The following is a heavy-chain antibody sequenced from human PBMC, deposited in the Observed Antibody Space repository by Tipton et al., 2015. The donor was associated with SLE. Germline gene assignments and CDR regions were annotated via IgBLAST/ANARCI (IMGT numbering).Heavy chain of an antibody. V-gene: IGHV1-18*04. D-gene: IGHD6-13*01. CDR3: ARALIAAAVEP. CDR1: GYSFTGYF. J-gene: IGHJ5*02. Sequence: QSGPEVKKPGASVKVSCKVSGYSFTGYFIHWIRQAPGQGLEWMGWISADNGNTKYAQKLQGRVTMTTDTSTSTAYMELRSLRSDDTAVYYCARALIAAAVEPWGQGTLVTVSS. CDR2: ISADNGNT.